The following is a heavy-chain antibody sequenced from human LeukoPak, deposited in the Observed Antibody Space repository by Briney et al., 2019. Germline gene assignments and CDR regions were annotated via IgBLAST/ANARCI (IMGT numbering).Heavy chain of an antibody. CDR2: INHSGST. J-gene: IGHJ5*02. Sequence: SETLSLTCAVYGGSFSGYYWSWIRQPPGKGLEWIGEINHSGSTNYNPSLKSRVTMSVDTSKNQFSLKLSSVTAADTAVYYCASEALALAYCGGDCYSWGQGTLVTVSS. CDR3: ASEALALAYCGGDCYS. CDR1: GGSFSGYY. D-gene: IGHD2-21*01. V-gene: IGHV4-34*01.